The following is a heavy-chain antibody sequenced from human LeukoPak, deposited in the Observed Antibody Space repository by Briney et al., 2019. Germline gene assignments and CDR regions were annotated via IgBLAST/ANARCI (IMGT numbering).Heavy chain of an antibody. Sequence: PSETLSLTCNVSGGSISSSSYYWAWIRQPPGKGLEWIGSIYYSGSTYYNPSLKSRVIISVDTSKNQFSLKLTSVTAADTAVYYCARAENYYGSGCHNWFDPWGQGTLVTVSS. D-gene: IGHD3-10*01. CDR1: GGSISSSSYY. CDR3: ARAENYYGSGCHNWFDP. CDR2: IYYSGST. J-gene: IGHJ5*02. V-gene: IGHV4-39*07.